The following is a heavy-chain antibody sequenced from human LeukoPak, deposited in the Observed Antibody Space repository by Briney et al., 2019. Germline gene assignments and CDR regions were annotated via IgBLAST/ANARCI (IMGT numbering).Heavy chain of an antibody. CDR2: ISSSSSYT. Sequence: GGSLRLSCAASGFTFSDYYMSWIRQAPGKGLEWVSYISSSSSYTNYADSVKGRFTISRDNAKNSLYLQMNSLRADDTAVYCCARYCSSTTCYDYWGQGTLVTVSS. J-gene: IGHJ4*02. D-gene: IGHD2-2*01. CDR1: GFTFSDYY. CDR3: ARYCSSTTCYDY. V-gene: IGHV3-11*03.